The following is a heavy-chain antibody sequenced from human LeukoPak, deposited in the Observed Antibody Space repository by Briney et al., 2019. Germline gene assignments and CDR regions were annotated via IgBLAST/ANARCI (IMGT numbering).Heavy chain of an antibody. Sequence: AGGSLRLSCAASGFTFSSYGMHWVRQAPGKGLEWVAVIWSNGNNRYCADSVKGRFTFSRDNSKNTLSLQMNSLRAEDTAVYYCARDHSTIFGVVTTVDYWGQGTLVTVSS. D-gene: IGHD3-3*01. CDR1: GFTFSSYG. CDR3: ARDHSTIFGVVTTVDY. CDR2: IWSNGNNR. V-gene: IGHV3-33*01. J-gene: IGHJ4*02.